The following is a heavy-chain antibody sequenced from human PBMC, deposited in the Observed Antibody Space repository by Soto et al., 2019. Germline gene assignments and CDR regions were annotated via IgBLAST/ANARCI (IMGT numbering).Heavy chain of an antibody. CDR3: ARDLSMARAYFDY. CDR1: GYTFTTYA. CDR2: ISAYNGNT. Sequence: PSVKVSCKASGYTFTTYAMHWVRQAPGQRLEWMGWISAYNGNTNYAQKLQGRVTMTTDTSTSTAYMELRSLRSDDTAVYYCARDLSMARAYFDYWGQGTLVTVSS. V-gene: IGHV1-18*01. J-gene: IGHJ4*02.